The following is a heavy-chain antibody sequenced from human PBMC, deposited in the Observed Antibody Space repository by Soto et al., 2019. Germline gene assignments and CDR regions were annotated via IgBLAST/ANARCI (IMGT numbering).Heavy chain of an antibody. CDR2: ISGSGGST. CDR3: AKRETSGEYYYYGMDV. J-gene: IGHJ6*04. D-gene: IGHD5-12*01. Sequence: GGSLRLSCAASGFTFSSYAMSWVRQAPGKGLEWVSDISGSGGSTYYADSVKGRFTISRDNSKNTLYLQMNSLRAEDTAVYYCAKRETSGEYYYYGMDVWGKGTTVTVPQ. V-gene: IGHV3-23*01. CDR1: GFTFSSYA.